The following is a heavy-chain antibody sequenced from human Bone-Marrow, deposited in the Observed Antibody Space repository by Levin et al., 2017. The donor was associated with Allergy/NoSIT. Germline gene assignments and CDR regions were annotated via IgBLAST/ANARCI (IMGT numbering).Heavy chain of an antibody. V-gene: IGHV2-5*02. Sequence: SGPTLVKPTQTLTLTCSFSEFSLSTRGVGVGWIRQPPGKALDWLALIYWDDDKRYSPPLKSRLTITKDTSKNHVVLTMTNMDPVDTATYYCVHSSPADHYDDDGYGGYYFDHWGQGTLVTVSS. D-gene: IGHD3-22*01. CDR1: EFSLSTRGVG. CDR2: IYWDDDK. J-gene: IGHJ4*02. CDR3: VHSSPADHYDDDGYGGYYFDH.